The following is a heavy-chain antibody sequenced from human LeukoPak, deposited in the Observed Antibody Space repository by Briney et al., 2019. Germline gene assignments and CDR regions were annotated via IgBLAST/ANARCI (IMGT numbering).Heavy chain of an antibody. J-gene: IGHJ3*02. D-gene: IGHD3-22*01. V-gene: IGHV4-59*01. CDR3: AGEDYFDSSGYASWRFDI. CDR2: IYYSGST. CDR1: GGSISSYY. Sequence: SETLSLTCTVSGGSISSYYWSWFRQPPGKGLEWIGYIYYSGSTNYNPSLKSRVTISVDTSKNQFSLKLSSVTAADTAVYYCAGEDYFDSSGYASWRFDIWGQGTMVTVSS.